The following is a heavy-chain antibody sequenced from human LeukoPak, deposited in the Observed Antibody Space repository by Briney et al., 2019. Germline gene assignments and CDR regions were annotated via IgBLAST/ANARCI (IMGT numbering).Heavy chain of an antibody. J-gene: IGHJ4*02. V-gene: IGHV1-24*01. CDR1: GYNLIELS. CDR2: FDPEDAKT. Sequence: ASVKVSCKVSGYNLIELSMHWVRQAPGKGLEWMGGFDPEDAKTVHAPKFQGRVTMTEDTSTDTAYMELTSLTSEDTAVYYCATSRNEASELSVSSGYEFDNWGQGTLVTVSS. D-gene: IGHD5-12*01. CDR3: ATSRNEASELSVSSGYEFDN.